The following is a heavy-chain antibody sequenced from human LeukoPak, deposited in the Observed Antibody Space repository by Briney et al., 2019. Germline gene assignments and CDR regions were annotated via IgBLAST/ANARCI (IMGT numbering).Heavy chain of an antibody. D-gene: IGHD3-3*01. J-gene: IGHJ3*02. CDR1: DFTFRTYP. CDR2: ISVSGAT. V-gene: IGHV3-69-1*01. CDR3: ARDANYDFWSGSAFDI. Sequence: GGSLRVSCIASDFTFRTYPMSWIRQAPGKGLEWVSAISVSGATFYADSVKGRFTISRDNAKNSLYLQMNSLRAEDTAVYYCARDANYDFWSGSAFDIWGQGTMVTVSS.